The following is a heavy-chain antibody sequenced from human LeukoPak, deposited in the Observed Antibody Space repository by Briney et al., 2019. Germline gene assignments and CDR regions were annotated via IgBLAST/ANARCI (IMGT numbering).Heavy chain of an antibody. V-gene: IGHV3-72*01. J-gene: IGHJ4*02. Sequence: GGSLRLSCAASGFTFSDHYMDWVRQAPGKGLEWVGRTRNKANSYTTEYAASVKGRFTISRDDSKNSLFLQMNSLRTEDTALYFCTRGGTTYRYDYGFDYWGQGTLVTVSS. CDR1: GFTFSDHY. D-gene: IGHD5-18*01. CDR3: TRGGTTYRYDYGFDY. CDR2: TRNKANSYTT.